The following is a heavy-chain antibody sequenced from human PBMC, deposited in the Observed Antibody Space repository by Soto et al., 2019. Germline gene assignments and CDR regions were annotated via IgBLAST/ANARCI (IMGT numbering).Heavy chain of an antibody. Sequence: GASVKVSCKASGYTFTSYAMHWVRQAPGQRLEWMGWINAGNGNTKYSQKFQGRVIITRDTSASTAYMELSSLRSEDTAVYYCARDPGYSYGYNWGQGTLVTVSS. CDR1: GYTFTSYA. CDR2: INAGNGNT. V-gene: IGHV1-3*01. J-gene: IGHJ4*02. D-gene: IGHD5-18*01. CDR3: ARDPGYSYGYN.